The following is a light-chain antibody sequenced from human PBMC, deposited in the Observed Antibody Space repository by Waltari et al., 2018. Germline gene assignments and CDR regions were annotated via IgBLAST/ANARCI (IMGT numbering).Light chain of an antibody. CDR3: QQYDTFSAT. Sequence: DIQMTQSPSTLSASVGDRVTITSRASQSISSWFAWYQQKPGKAPKLLIYKTSRLDTGVPSRCSGSGSGTEFTLTIASLQPDDFATYYCQQYDTFSATFGPGTTVEI. V-gene: IGKV1-5*03. CDR1: QSISSW. CDR2: KTS. J-gene: IGKJ1*01.